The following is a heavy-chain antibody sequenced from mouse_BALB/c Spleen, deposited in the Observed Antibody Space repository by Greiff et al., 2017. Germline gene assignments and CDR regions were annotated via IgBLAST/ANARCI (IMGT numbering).Heavy chain of an antibody. J-gene: IGHJ4*01. CDR3: ARDRSQYEEGDDYAMDY. CDR2: ISDGGSYT. CDR1: GFTFSDYY. Sequence: EVKLMESGGGLVKPGGSLKLSCAASGFTFSDYYMYWVRQTPEKRLEWVATISDGGSYTYYPDSVKGRFTMSRDNAKNNLYLQMSSLKSEDTAMYYCARDRSQYEEGDDYAMDYWGQGTSVTVSS. V-gene: IGHV5-4*02. D-gene: IGHD2-14*01.